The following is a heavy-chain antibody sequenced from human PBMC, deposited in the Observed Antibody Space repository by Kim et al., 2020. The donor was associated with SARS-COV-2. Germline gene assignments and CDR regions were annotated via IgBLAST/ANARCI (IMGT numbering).Heavy chain of an antibody. Sequence: ADTGTGRFTISRDNSKNTLYLQMNSLRAEDTAVYYCAKLRSGIAAAGTNYWGQGTLVTVSS. V-gene: IGHV3-23*01. D-gene: IGHD6-13*01. CDR3: AKLRSGIAAAGTNY. J-gene: IGHJ4*02.